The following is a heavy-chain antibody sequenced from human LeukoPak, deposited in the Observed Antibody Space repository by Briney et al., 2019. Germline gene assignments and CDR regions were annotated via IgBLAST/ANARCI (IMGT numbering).Heavy chain of an antibody. CDR3: ASLDY. CDR1: GFTFSIYW. CDR2: INSDGGST. V-gene: IGHV3-74*01. Sequence: GGSLRLSCAASGFTFSIYWVHWVRHAPGKGLVWVSSINSDGGSTSYADSVKGRFTISRDNAKNTLYLQMNTLRAEDTAVYYCASLDYWGQGTPVTVSS. J-gene: IGHJ4*02.